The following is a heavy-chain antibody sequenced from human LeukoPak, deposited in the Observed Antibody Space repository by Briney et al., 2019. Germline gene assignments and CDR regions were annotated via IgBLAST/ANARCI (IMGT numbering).Heavy chain of an antibody. Sequence: GASVKVSCKASGYTFTGYYMHWVRQAPGQGLEWMGWINPNSGGTNYAQKFQGRVTMTRDTSISTAYMELSRLRSDDTAVYYCARSLRVRGVSYYYYYYMDVWGEGTTVAVSS. V-gene: IGHV1-2*02. CDR1: GYTFTGYY. J-gene: IGHJ6*03. CDR2: INPNSGGT. D-gene: IGHD3-10*01. CDR3: ARSLRVRGVSYYYYYYMDV.